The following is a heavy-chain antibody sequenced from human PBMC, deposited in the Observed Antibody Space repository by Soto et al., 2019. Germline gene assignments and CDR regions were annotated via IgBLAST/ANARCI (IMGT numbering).Heavy chain of an antibody. CDR1: GFTFSSYA. V-gene: IGHV3-30-3*01. D-gene: IGHD4-17*01. CDR2: ISYDGSNK. CDR3: ARDGTTVTTFWADFFNWFDP. Sequence: GGSLRLSCAASGFTFSSYAMHWVRQAPGKGLEWVAVISYDGSNKYYADSVKGRFTISRDNSKNTLYLQMNSLRAEDTAVYYCARDGTTVTTFWADFFNWFDPWGQGTLVTVSS. J-gene: IGHJ5*02.